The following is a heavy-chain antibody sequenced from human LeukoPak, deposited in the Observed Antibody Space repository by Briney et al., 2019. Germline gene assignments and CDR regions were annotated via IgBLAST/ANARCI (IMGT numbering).Heavy chain of an antibody. Sequence: GGSLRLSCAASGFTFSSYSMNWVRQAPGKGLEWVSSISSSSSYIYYADSVKGRFTISRDNAKNSLFLQMNSPRAEDTAVYYCVRVKGSYFDYWGQGALVTVSS. CDR1: GFTFSSYS. CDR3: VRVKGSYFDY. CDR2: ISSSSSYI. J-gene: IGHJ4*02. D-gene: IGHD2-15*01. V-gene: IGHV3-21*01.